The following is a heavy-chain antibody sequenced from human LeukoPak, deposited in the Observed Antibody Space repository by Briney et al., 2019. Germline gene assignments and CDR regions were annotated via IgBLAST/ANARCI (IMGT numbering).Heavy chain of an antibody. V-gene: IGHV4-59*01. Sequence: SETLSLTCTVSGGSISSYYWSWIRQPPGKGLEWIGYIYYSGSTNYNPSLKSRVTISVDTSKNQFSLKLSSVTAADTAVYYCARVGRGLGIGRFDYWGQGTLVTVSS. CDR3: ARVGRGLGIGRFDY. CDR1: GGSISSYY. D-gene: IGHD7-27*01. CDR2: IYYSGST. J-gene: IGHJ4*02.